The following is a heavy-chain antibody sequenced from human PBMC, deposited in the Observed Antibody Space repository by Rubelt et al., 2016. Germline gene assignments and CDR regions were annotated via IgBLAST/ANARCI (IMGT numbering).Heavy chain of an antibody. CDR1: GGSISSSGYY. J-gene: IGHJ4*02. D-gene: IGHD3-22*01. CDR3: ARTYYYDSSGPVDY. V-gene: IGHV4-39*01. Sequence: QLQLQESGPGLVKPSETLSLTCTVSGGSISSSGYYWGWIRQSPGKGLEWIGSISYSGSTYYNPSLKSRVTISVDTSKNQFSLKLSSVTAADTAVYYCARTYYYDSSGPVDYWGQGTLVTVSS. CDR2: ISYSGST.